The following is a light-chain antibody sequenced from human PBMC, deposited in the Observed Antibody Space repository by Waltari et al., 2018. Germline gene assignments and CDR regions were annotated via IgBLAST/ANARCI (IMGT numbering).Light chain of an antibody. CDR3: QQSYSTPPYT. CDR2: AAS. CDR1: QSISSY. J-gene: IGKJ2*01. V-gene: IGKV1-39*01. Sequence: DIQMTQSPSSLSASVGDRVTITFRASQSISSYLNWYQQKPGKAPKLLIYAASSLQSGVPSRFSGSVSWTDFTLTIISLQPEDFATYYCQQSYSTPPYTFGQGTKLEIK.